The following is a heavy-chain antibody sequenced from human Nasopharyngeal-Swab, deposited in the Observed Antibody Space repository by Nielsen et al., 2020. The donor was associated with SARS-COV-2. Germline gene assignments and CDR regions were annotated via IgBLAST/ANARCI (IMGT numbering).Heavy chain of an antibody. CDR3: ARDSSWGRDGYYRGDY. D-gene: IGHD5-24*01. Sequence: WIRQPPGKGLEWVSSISSSSSYIYYADSVKGRLTISRDNAKNSLYLQMNSLRAEDTAVYYCARDSSWGRDGYYRGDYWGQGTLVTVSS. J-gene: IGHJ4*02. V-gene: IGHV3-21*01. CDR2: ISSSSSYI.